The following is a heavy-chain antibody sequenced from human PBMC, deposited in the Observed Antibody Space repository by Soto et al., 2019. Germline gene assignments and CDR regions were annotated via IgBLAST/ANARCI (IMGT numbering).Heavy chain of an antibody. CDR2: IFARGRT. J-gene: IGHJ4*02. Sequence: SETLFLTCSVSGGSISNDRWSWVRQPAGKGLEWLGRIFARGRTNYNPSLQSRVTMSRDTSKNQSSLTMTTVAAADTGVYYCTRGTSEATAPFYWGQGIPVTVSS. V-gene: IGHV4-4*07. CDR3: TRGTSEATAPFY. D-gene: IGHD1-26*01. CDR1: GGSISNDR.